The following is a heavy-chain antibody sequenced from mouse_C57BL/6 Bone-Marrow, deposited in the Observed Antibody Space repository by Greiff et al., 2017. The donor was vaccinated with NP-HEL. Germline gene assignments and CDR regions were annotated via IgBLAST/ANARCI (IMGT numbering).Heavy chain of an antibody. V-gene: IGHV14-4*01. D-gene: IGHD2-5*01. CDR1: GFNIKDDY. J-gene: IGHJ3*01. CDR3: TNVFSYYSNYWFAY. Sequence: VQLQQSGAELVRPGASVKLSCTASGFNIKDDYMHWVKQRPEQGLEWIGWIDPENGDTEYASKFQGKATITADTSSNTAYLQLSSLTSEDTAVYYCTNVFSYYSNYWFAYWGQGTLVTVSA. CDR2: IDPENGDT.